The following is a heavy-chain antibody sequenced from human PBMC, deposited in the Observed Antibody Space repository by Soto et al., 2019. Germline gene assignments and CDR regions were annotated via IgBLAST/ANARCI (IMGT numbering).Heavy chain of an antibody. CDR1: GFTFSSYA. CDR2: ISGSGGST. J-gene: IGHJ6*03. V-gene: IGHV3-23*01. D-gene: IGHD3-3*01. Sequence: GGSLRLSCAASGFTFSSYAMSWVRQAPGKGLEWVSAISGSGGSTYYADSVKGRFTISRDNSKNTLYLQMNSLRAEDTAVYYCAKGGVLEWLLGYYYYMEVWGKGTTVTVSS. CDR3: AKGGVLEWLLGYYYYMEV.